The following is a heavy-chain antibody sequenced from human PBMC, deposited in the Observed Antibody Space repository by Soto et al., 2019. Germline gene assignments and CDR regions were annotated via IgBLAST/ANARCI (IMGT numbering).Heavy chain of an antibody. D-gene: IGHD6-13*01. J-gene: IGHJ3*02. Sequence: GGSLRLSCAASGFTFSSYSMNWVRQAPGKGLEWVSSISRSSSYIYYADSVKCRFTISRDNAKNSLYLQMNSLRAEDTAVYYCARDRTGYSTSTDAFDIWGQVTMVTVSS. CDR2: ISRSSSYI. V-gene: IGHV3-21*01. CDR1: GFTFSSYS. CDR3: ARDRTGYSTSTDAFDI.